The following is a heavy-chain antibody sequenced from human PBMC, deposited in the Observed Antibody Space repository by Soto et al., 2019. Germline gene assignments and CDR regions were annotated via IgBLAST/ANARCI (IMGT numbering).Heavy chain of an antibody. D-gene: IGHD3-22*01. CDR3: ARDGDGSGYFLDD. CDR2: IYSSGST. Sequence: LSLTCTVSGGSISSGGYYWSWIRQHPGKGLEWIGYIYSSGSTYYNPSLKSRLTISLDTSKNHFSLNLTSVTAADTAVYYCARDGDGSGYFLDDWGQGTLVTVSS. J-gene: IGHJ4*02. V-gene: IGHV4-31*03. CDR1: GGSISSGGYY.